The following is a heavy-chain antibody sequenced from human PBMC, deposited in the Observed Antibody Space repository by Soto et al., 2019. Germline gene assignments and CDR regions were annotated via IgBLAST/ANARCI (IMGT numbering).Heavy chain of an antibody. CDR1: GGSFSGYY. Sequence: NPSETLSLTCAVYGGSFSGYYWSWIRQPPGKGLEWIGEINHSGSTNYNPSLKSRVTISVDTSKNQFSLKLSSVTAADTAVYYCARAGYYDSSGYYYDYWGQGPLVTVSS. V-gene: IGHV4-34*01. J-gene: IGHJ4*02. D-gene: IGHD3-22*01. CDR3: ARAGYYDSSGYYYDY. CDR2: INHSGST.